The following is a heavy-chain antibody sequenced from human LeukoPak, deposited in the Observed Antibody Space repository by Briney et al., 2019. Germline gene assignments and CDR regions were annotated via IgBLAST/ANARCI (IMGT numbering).Heavy chain of an antibody. CDR1: GASFSTTSYY. J-gene: IGHJ4*02. D-gene: IGHD3-22*01. CDR2: IDYSGST. CDR3: ARGLYRRYYYDSSGLARFDY. Sequence: SETLSLTCTVSGASFSTTSYYWGWIRQPPGKGLEGIGSIDYSGSTYYNPSLRSRVTMSVDTSKNQFSLKLSSVTAADTAVYYCARGLYRRYYYDSSGLARFDYWGQGTLVTVSS. V-gene: IGHV4-39*01.